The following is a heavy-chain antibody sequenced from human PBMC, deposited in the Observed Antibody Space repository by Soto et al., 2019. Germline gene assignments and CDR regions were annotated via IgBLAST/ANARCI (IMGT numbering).Heavy chain of an antibody. CDR2: IYGDDDK. CDR3: VHTSGRSYDSSGYPPRLFHY. CDR1: GFSLSTSGVG. J-gene: IGHJ4*02. D-gene: IGHD3-22*01. V-gene: IGHV2-5*02. Sequence: GSGPTLVNPTQTLTLTCTFSGFSLSTSGVGVGWIRQPPGKALEWLALIYGDDDKRYSPSLKSGLTITKDTSKNQVVLTMTSMDPVDTATYYCVHTSGRSYDSSGYPPRLFHYWGQGTLVTVSS.